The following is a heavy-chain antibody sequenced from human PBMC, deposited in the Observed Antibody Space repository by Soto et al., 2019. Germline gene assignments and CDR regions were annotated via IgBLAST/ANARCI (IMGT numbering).Heavy chain of an antibody. CDR1: GFTFSDYY. CDR2: ISSSGSTI. Sequence: PGGSLRLSCAAPGFTFSDYYMSWIRQAPGKGLEWVSYISSSGSTIYYADSVKGRFTISRDNAKNSLYLQMNSLRAEDTAVYYCARVIYYDSSGYSGDFDYWGQGTLVTVSS. V-gene: IGHV3-11*01. CDR3: ARVIYYDSSGYSGDFDY. J-gene: IGHJ4*02. D-gene: IGHD3-22*01.